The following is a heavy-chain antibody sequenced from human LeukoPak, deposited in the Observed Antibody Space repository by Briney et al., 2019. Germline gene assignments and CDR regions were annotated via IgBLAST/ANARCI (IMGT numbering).Heavy chain of an antibody. J-gene: IGHJ4*02. CDR1: GFTFSDYY. D-gene: IGHD5-24*01. CDR3: ASSLTPGDGYNSRPFDY. Sequence: GGSLRLSCAASGFTFSDYYMSWIRQAPGKGLEWVSYISSRSSYTKYADSVKGRFTISRDNAKNSLHLQTNSLRAEDTAVYYCASSLTPGDGYNSRPFDYWGQGTLVTVSS. CDR2: ISSRSSYT. V-gene: IGHV3-11*06.